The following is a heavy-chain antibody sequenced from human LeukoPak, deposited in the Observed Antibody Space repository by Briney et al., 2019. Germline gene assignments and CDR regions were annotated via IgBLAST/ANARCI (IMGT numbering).Heavy chain of an antibody. CDR2: IIPIFGTA. CDR3: ARADDCWSGYDWGMDV. V-gene: IGHV1-69*01. D-gene: IGHD3-3*01. J-gene: IGHJ6*02. CDR1: GCTFNRYY. Sequence: SEKVPRKASGCTFNRYYISWVRQAPGQGREWVGGIIPIFGTANYAQKFQSRVTFTAYESTSTAYMERSSLRSEHTGVYFCARADDCWSGYDWGMDVWGQGTTVTVSS.